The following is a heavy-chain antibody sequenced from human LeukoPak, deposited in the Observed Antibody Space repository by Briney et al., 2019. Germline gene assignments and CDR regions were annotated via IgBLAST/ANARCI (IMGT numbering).Heavy chain of an antibody. Sequence: SQTLSLTCAVSGGSISSGGYSWSWIRQPPGKGLERIGYIYHSGSTYYNPSLKSRVTISVDRSKNQFSLKLSSVIAADTAVYYCARGVYGSGSYYSPEPFFDYWGQGTLVTVSS. CDR1: GGSISSGGYS. J-gene: IGHJ4*02. CDR2: IYHSGST. D-gene: IGHD3-10*01. V-gene: IGHV4-30-2*01. CDR3: ARGVYGSGSYYSPEPFFDY.